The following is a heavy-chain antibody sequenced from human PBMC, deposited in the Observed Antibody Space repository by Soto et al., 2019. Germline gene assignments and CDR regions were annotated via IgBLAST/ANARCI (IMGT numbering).Heavy chain of an antibody. D-gene: IGHD3-10*01. CDR1: GDSVTSVSDY. CDR3: ARGVGFGYYYYHMDL. Sequence: SETLSLTCTVSGDSVTSVSDYWSWIRQPPGKGLEWIGYIYYSGSADYNPSLRSRVTISIDTSKNQFSLKLTSVTAADTAVYYCARGVGFGYYYYHMDLWGQGTTVTVSS. V-gene: IGHV4-61*01. J-gene: IGHJ6*02. CDR2: IYYSGSA.